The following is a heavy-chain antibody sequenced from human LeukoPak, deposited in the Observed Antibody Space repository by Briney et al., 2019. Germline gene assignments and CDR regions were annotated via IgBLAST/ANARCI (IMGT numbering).Heavy chain of an antibody. V-gene: IGHV1-8*02. D-gene: IGHD1-26*01. J-gene: IGHJ4*02. Sequence: SVKVSCKASGYTFTSYGISWVRQAPGQGLEWMGWMNPNSGNTGYAQKFHGRVTMTRNTSISTAYMELSSLRSEDTAVYYCARGRLRGGSYYAYWGQGTLVTVSS. CDR1: GYTFTSYG. CDR3: ARGRLRGGSYYAY. CDR2: MNPNSGNT.